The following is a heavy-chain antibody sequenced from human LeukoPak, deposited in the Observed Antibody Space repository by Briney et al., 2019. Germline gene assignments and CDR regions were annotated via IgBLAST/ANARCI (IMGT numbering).Heavy chain of an antibody. V-gene: IGHV3-9*01. CDR1: GFTFDDYA. J-gene: IGHJ4*02. Sequence: GGSLRLSCAASGFTFDDYAMHWVRQAPGKGLEWVSGISWNSDNINYADSVKGRFTISRDNAKNTLYLQMNSLRAEDTAVYYCARVFESYYFDYWGQGTLVTVSS. CDR2: ISWNSDNI. CDR3: ARVFESYYFDY. D-gene: IGHD3-3*01.